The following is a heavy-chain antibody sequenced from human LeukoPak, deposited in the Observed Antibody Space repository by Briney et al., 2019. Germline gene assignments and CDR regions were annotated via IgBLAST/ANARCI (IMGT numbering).Heavy chain of an antibody. D-gene: IGHD6-13*01. Sequence: GGSLRLSCAASGFTFSIYGMSWVRQAPGKGLEWVSSISAGGGGTYYADSVKGRFTISRDNSKNTLYLQMNSLRAEDTAIYSCAKKMGDSSNWYYFDYWGQGTLVTVSS. CDR1: GFTFSIYG. CDR2: ISAGGGGT. V-gene: IGHV3-23*01. CDR3: AKKMGDSSNWYYFDY. J-gene: IGHJ4*02.